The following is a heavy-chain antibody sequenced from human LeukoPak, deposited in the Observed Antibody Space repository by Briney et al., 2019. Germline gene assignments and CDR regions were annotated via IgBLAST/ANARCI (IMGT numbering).Heavy chain of an antibody. Sequence: PGGSLRLSCAASGFTFSSYWMTWVRQAPGKGLEWVANIKEDGREKNYVDSVKGRFTISRGNAKNSLYLQMNSLRAEDTAVYYCARDPLRRFDYWGQGTLVTVSS. J-gene: IGHJ4*02. D-gene: IGHD3-16*01. CDR3: ARDPLRRFDY. V-gene: IGHV3-7*01. CDR2: IKEDGREK. CDR1: GFTFSSYW.